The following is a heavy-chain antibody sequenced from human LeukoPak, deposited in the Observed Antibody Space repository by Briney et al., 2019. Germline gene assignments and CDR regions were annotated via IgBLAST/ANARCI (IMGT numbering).Heavy chain of an antibody. CDR2: IHYSGST. CDR3: ARRVHSSSWSSYFDY. D-gene: IGHD6-13*01. Sequence: SETLSLTCTVSGGFINSYYWSWIRQPPGRGLEWIGSIHYSGSTSYNPSPRSRVTISVDKSKNQFFLKLSSVTATDTAVYYCARRVHSSSWSSYFDYWGQETLVTVSS. CDR1: GGFINSYY. J-gene: IGHJ4*02. V-gene: IGHV4-59*01.